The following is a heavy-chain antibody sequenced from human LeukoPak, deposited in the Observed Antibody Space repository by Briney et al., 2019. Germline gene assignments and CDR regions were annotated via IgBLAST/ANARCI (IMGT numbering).Heavy chain of an antibody. J-gene: IGHJ5*02. Sequence: SETLSLTCSVSGYSISSGYHWAWIRQAPGKGLEWMGSIYQSGSTYDNMSLKSRVSLSVDTSNKQFSLKLTSVTAADTAVYYCARWWGFDPWGQGTLVTVSS. V-gene: IGHV4-38-2*02. D-gene: IGHD2-15*01. CDR2: IYQSGST. CDR3: ARWWGFDP. CDR1: GYSISSGYH.